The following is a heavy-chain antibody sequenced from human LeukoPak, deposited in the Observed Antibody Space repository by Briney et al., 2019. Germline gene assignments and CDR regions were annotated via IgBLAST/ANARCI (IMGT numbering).Heavy chain of an antibody. CDR3: ARGGTGSENDY. Sequence: GGSLRLSCAAFGFTFDSYSMTWVRQAPGKGLEWISSLTTRSDYTYYTDSVEGRFTISRDDAKNSLFLQMNSLRVEDTAIYYCARGGTGSENDYWGQGILVTVSS. CDR1: GFTFDSYS. CDR2: LTTRSDYT. J-gene: IGHJ4*02. D-gene: IGHD3-9*01. V-gene: IGHV3-21*01.